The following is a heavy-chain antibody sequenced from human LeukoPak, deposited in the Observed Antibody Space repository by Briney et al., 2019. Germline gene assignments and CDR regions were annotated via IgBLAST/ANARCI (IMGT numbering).Heavy chain of an antibody. V-gene: IGHV1-2*02. J-gene: IGHJ4*02. Sequence: ASVKVSCKASGYTFTGYYMHWMRQAPGQGLEWMGWINPNSGGTNYAQKFQGRVTMTRDTSISSAYMELSRLRSDDTAVYYCASGIYDSSGYFFDYWGQGTLVTVSS. CDR2: INPNSGGT. CDR3: ASGIYDSSGYFFDY. D-gene: IGHD3-22*01. CDR1: GYTFTGYY.